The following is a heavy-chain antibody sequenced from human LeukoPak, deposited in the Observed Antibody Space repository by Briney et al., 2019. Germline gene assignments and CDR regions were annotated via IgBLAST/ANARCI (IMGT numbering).Heavy chain of an antibody. V-gene: IGHV1-18*01. CDR1: GYTFTSYG. J-gene: IGHJ6*03. CDR2: ISAYNGNT. Sequence: ASVKVSCKAPGYTFTSYGISWVRQAPGQGLEWMGWISAYNGNTNYALKLQGRVTMTTDTSTSTAYMELRSLRSDDTAVYYCASTNYYYYMDVWGKGTTVTVSS. CDR3: ASTNYYYYMDV.